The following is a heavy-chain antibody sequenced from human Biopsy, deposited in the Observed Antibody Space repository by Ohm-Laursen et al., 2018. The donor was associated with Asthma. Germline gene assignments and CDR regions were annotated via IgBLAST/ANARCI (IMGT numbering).Heavy chain of an antibody. J-gene: IGHJ6*02. CDR3: ARAVDYSHYYGIDV. D-gene: IGHD3-10*01. CDR2: ISVYNGNT. V-gene: IGHV1-18*01. CDR1: GYTFNSAG. Sequence: ASVKVSRKTSGYTFNSAGITWVRQAPGQGLEWMGWISVYNGNTKIAQKLQDRVTMITDTSTSTAYMELRSLRSDDTAVYFCARAVDYSHYYGIDVWGQGTTVTVS.